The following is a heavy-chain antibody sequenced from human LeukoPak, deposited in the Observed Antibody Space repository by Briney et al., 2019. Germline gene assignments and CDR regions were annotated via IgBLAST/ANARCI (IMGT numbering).Heavy chain of an antibody. J-gene: IGHJ4*02. V-gene: IGHV4-59*01. Sequence: SETLSLTCTVSGGSISSYYWSWIRQPPGKGLEWIGYIYYSGSTNYNLSLKSRVTIPVNTSKNQFSLKLSSVTAADTAVYYCARWQRDFWSGYHYYFDYWGQGTLVTVSS. CDR1: GGSISSYY. CDR3: ARWQRDFWSGYHYYFDY. D-gene: IGHD3-3*01. CDR2: IYYSGST.